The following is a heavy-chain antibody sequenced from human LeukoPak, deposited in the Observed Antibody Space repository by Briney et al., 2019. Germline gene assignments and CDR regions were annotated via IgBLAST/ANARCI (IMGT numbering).Heavy chain of an antibody. D-gene: IGHD3-22*01. CDR2: IFHSGST. J-gene: IGHJ4*02. CDR3: ARVLSGSNFDY. V-gene: IGHV4-4*02. Sequence: KPSGTLSLTCAVSGGSMYSSNWWSWVRQPPGKGLEWIGEIFHSGSTNYNPSLKSRVTISVDKSKNQFSLRLSSVTAADTAVYYCARVLSGSNFDYWGQGTLATVSS. CDR1: GGSMYSSNW.